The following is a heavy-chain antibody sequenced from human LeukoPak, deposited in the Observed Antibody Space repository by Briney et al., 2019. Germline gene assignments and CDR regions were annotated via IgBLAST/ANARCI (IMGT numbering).Heavy chain of an antibody. V-gene: IGHV1-18*01. D-gene: IGHD3-22*01. CDR3: ARGSPPRRNYDSRGYYSYYFDY. J-gene: IGHJ4*02. CDR1: GYTFTSYG. CDR2: ISAYNGNT. Sequence: ASVKVSCKASGYTFTSYGISWVRQAPGQGLEWMGWISAYNGNTHYAQRLQGRVTMTTDTSTSTVYMELRSLRSDDTAVYYCARGSPPRRNYDSRGYYSYYFDYWGQGTLVTVSS.